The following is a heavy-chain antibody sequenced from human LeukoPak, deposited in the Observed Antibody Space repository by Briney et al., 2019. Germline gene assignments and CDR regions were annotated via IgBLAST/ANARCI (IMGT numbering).Heavy chain of an antibody. J-gene: IGHJ4*02. CDR3: ARGADYSPTDFDY. CDR2: IKQDGSEK. Sequence: PGGSLRLSCAASGFTFSSYWMSWVRQAPGKGMEWVANIKQDGSEKYYVDSGKGRFTISRDNAKNSLYLQMNSLRAEDTAVYYCARGADYSPTDFDYWGQGTLVTASS. CDR1: GFTFSSYW. V-gene: IGHV3-7*01. D-gene: IGHD4-11*01.